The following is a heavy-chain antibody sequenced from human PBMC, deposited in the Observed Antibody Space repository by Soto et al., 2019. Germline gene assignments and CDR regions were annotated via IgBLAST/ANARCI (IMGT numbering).Heavy chain of an antibody. CDR2: IYYSGST. CDR1: GGSISSGGYY. CDR3: ARELRFGEDYYGMDV. J-gene: IGHJ6*02. D-gene: IGHD3-10*01. Sequence: QVQLQESGPGLVKPSQTLSLTCTVSGGSISSGGYYWSWIRQHPGKGLEWIGYIYYSGSTYYNPSLKSRVTISVHTSKNQFSLTLSSVTAADTAVYYCARELRFGEDYYGMDVWGQGTTVTVSS. V-gene: IGHV4-31*03.